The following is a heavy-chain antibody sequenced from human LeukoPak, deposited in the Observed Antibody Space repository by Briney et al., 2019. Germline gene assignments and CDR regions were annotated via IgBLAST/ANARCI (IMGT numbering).Heavy chain of an antibody. Sequence: SETLSLTCTVSGGSISSYYWSWIRQSPGKGLEWIGYIYYSGSTNYNPSVKSRVTISIDTSKNQFSLKLSSVTAADTAVYYCARNPGYDILTGYEAGPYHFDYWGQGTLVTVSS. V-gene: IGHV4-59*01. CDR2: IYYSGST. J-gene: IGHJ4*02. D-gene: IGHD3-9*01. CDR3: ARNPGYDILTGYEAGPYHFDY. CDR1: GGSISSYY.